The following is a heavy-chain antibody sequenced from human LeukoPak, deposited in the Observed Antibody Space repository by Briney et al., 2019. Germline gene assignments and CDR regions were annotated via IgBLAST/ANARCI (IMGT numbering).Heavy chain of an antibody. CDR2: IRSKAYGGTT. CDR1: GFTFGDYA. Sequence: SLRLSCTTAGFTFGDYAMSWVRQAPGKGLEWVGLIRSKAYGGTTEYAASVKGRFSISRDDSKSIAYLQMNSLKTEDTAVYYCTRHISGWYGDFDYWGQGTLVTVSS. D-gene: IGHD6-19*01. CDR3: TRHISGWYGDFDY. V-gene: IGHV3-49*04. J-gene: IGHJ4*02.